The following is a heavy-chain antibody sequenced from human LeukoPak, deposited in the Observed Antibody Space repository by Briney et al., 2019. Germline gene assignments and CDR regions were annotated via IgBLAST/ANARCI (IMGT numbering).Heavy chain of an antibody. Sequence: SETLSLTCTVSGGSISSYYWSWIRQPPGKGLEWIGYIYYSGSTNYNPSLKSRVTISVDTSKNQFSLKLTSVTAADTAVYYCARAYYFGSGSYGLDYWGQGTLVTVSS. D-gene: IGHD3-10*01. V-gene: IGHV4-59*01. J-gene: IGHJ4*02. CDR1: GGSISSYY. CDR2: IYYSGST. CDR3: ARAYYFGSGSYGLDY.